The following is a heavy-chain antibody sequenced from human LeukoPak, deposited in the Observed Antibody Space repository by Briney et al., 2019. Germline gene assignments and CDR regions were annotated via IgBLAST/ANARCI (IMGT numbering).Heavy chain of an antibody. D-gene: IGHD6-13*01. J-gene: IGHJ5*02. CDR2: IHHSGGA. CDR3: ATVREALGAAGTWFDP. CDR1: GGSIRSNF. Sequence: SETLSLTCSVSGGSIRSNFWTWIRRPPGKGLEWIGYIHHSGGANYNPSLKSRVTMSVDTSNNQLSLKLSSVSAADTVIYYCATVREALGAAGTWFDPWGHGTLVTVSS. V-gene: IGHV4-59*01.